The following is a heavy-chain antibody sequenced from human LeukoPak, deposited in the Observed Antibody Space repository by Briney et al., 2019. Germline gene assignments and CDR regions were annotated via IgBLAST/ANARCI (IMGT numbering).Heavy chain of an antibody. V-gene: IGHV3-11*01. CDR3: AKRQLVESTPIDY. CDR1: GFTFSDYY. Sequence: GGSLRLSCAVSGFTFSDYYMSWIRQAPGKGLEWVSYISSSGSTIYYADSVKGRFTISRDNAKNSLYLQMNSLRAEDTAVYYCAKRQLVESTPIDYWGQGTLVTVSS. J-gene: IGHJ4*02. CDR2: ISSSGSTI. D-gene: IGHD6-6*01.